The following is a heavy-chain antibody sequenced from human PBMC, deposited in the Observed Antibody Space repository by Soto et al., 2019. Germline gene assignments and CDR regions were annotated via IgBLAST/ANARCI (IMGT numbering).Heavy chain of an antibody. CDR2: INPNSGGT. D-gene: IGHD2-15*01. J-gene: IGHJ3*02. CDR1: GHTFTGYY. V-gene: IGHV1-2*02. Sequence: ASVKVSCKASGHTFTGYYMHWVRQAPGQGLEWMGWINPNSGGTNYAQKFQGRVTMTRDTSISTAYMELSRLRSDDTAVYYCAIMRFEVVVVAATPSRAFDIWGQGTMVTVSS. CDR3: AIMRFEVVVVAATPSRAFDI.